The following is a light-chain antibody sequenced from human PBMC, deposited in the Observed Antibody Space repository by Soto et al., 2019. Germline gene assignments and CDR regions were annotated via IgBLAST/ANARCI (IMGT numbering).Light chain of an antibody. CDR2: AAS. CDR1: QGISSY. V-gene: IGKV1-9*01. CDR3: QQVNSYPLT. J-gene: IGKJ3*01. Sequence: DIQLTQSPSFLSASVGDRVTITCRASQGISSYLAWYQQKPGKAPKVLIFAASTLQSGVPSRFSGTGSGTEFTLTISSLQPEDFATYYCQQVNSYPLTFGPGTKVDIK.